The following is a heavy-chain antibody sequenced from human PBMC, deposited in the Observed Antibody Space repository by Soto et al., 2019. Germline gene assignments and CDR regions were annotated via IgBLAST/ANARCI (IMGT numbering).Heavy chain of an antibody. CDR3: AKDRWRYSSSSPYFDY. Sequence: SLRLSCAASGFTFSSYGMHWVRQAPGKGLEWVAVISYDGSNKYYADSVKGRFTISRDNSKNTLYLQMNSLRAEDTAVYYCAKDRWRYSSSSPYFDYWGQGTLVTVSS. CDR1: GFTFSSYG. CDR2: ISYDGSNK. V-gene: IGHV3-30*18. D-gene: IGHD6-6*01. J-gene: IGHJ4*02.